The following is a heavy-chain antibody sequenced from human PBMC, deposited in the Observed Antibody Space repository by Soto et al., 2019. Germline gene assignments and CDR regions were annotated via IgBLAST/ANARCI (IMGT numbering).Heavy chain of an antibody. CDR2: IIPIFGTA. Sequence: SVKVSCKASGGTFSSYAISWVRQAHGQGLEWMGGIIPIFGTANYAQKFQGRVTITADESTSTAYMELSSLRSEDTAVYYCASAELAYCGGGCYPRPFDYWGQGTLVTVSS. V-gene: IGHV1-69*13. D-gene: IGHD2-21*02. CDR1: GGTFSSYA. J-gene: IGHJ4*02. CDR3: ASAELAYCGGGCYPRPFDY.